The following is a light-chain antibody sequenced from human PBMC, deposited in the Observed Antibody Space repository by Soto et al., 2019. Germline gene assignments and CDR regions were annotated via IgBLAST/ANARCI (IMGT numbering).Light chain of an antibody. CDR2: DAS. CDR1: QSVSSN. Sequence: EIVMTQSPATLSVSPGERATLSCSASQSVSSNLAWYQQKPGLAPRLLIYDASSRATGIPDRFSGSGSGTDFTLTISRLEPEDFAVYYCQQYGSSPQITFGQGTRLEIK. CDR3: QQYGSSPQIT. V-gene: IGKV3D-20*01. J-gene: IGKJ5*01.